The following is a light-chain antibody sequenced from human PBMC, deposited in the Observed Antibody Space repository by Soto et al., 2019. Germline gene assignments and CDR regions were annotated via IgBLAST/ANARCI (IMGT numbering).Light chain of an antibody. V-gene: IGKV3-11*01. CDR3: HQRQSWPRT. Sequence: IVLTQSPATLSSSPGETATLSCRASQYVGTRLAWYQHKPGQAPRLLIYYMSKRATGIPARFSGSGSGTDFTLTISNLAPEDFGVYYCHQRQSWPRTFGQGTKVDIK. CDR2: YMS. CDR1: QYVGTR. J-gene: IGKJ1*01.